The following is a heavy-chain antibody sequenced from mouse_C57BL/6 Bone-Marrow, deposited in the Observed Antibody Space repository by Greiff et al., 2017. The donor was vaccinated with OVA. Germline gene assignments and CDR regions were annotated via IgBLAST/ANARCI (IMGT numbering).Heavy chain of an antibody. Sequence: QVQLKQPGAELVKPGASVKLSCKASGYTFTSYWMHWVKQRPGQGLEWIGMIHPNSGSTNYNEKFKSKATLTVDKSSSTAYMQLSSLTSEDSAVYYCARIAGYYGYFDYWGQGTTLTVSS. J-gene: IGHJ2*01. V-gene: IGHV1-64*01. D-gene: IGHD1-1*01. CDR3: ARIAGYYGYFDY. CDR2: IHPNSGST. CDR1: GYTFTSYW.